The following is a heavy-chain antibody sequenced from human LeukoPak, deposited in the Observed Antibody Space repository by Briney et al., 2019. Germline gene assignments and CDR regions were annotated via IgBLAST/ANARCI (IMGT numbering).Heavy chain of an antibody. CDR1: GFTFSSYG. D-gene: IGHD5-18*01. CDR3: ARAPSFSAPGIQLWSGLPLDNWLNGMDV. J-gene: IGHJ6*02. CDR2: IWYDGSNK. V-gene: IGHV3-33*01. Sequence: PGRSLRLSCAASGFTFSSYGMHWVRQAPGKGLGWVAVIWYDGSNKYYAASVKGRFTISRDNSKNTLYLQMNSLRAEDTAVYYCARAPSFSAPGIQLWSGLPLDNWLNGMDVSGQGTTVTVSS.